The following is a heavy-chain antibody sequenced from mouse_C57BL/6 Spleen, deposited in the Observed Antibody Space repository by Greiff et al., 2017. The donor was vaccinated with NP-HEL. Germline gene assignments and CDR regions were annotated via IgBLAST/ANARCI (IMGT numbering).Heavy chain of an antibody. V-gene: IGHV1-26*01. D-gene: IGHD2-1*01. CDR2: INPNNGGT. CDR1: GYTFTDYY. Sequence: VQLQQSGPELVKPGASVKISCKASGYTFTDYYMNWVKQSHGKSLEWIGDINPNNGGTSYNQKFKGKATLTVDKSSSTAYMELRSLTSEDSAVYYCARNYPVDYWGQGTTLTVSS. J-gene: IGHJ2*01. CDR3: ARNYPVDY.